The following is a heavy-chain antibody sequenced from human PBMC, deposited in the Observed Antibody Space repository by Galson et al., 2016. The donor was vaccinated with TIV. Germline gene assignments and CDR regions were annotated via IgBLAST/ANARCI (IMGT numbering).Heavy chain of an antibody. D-gene: IGHD3-10*01. CDR1: GFTFSNYA. Sequence: SLRLSCAASGFTFSNYAMHWVRQAPSKGLEWVALISYDGSLKYYADSVKGRFTISRDSSKNTLYLQMDSLRPDDTAVYYCAREIRGCYGAYWGQGTLVTVSS. CDR3: AREIRGCYGAY. J-gene: IGHJ4*02. V-gene: IGHV3-30-3*01. CDR2: ISYDGSLK.